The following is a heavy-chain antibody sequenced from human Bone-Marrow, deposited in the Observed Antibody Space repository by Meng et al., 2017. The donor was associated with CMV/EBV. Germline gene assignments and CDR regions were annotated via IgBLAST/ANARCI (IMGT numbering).Heavy chain of an antibody. CDR1: GFSFSSYS. J-gene: IGHJ4*02. V-gene: IGHV3-23*01. Sequence: CATSGFSFSSYSMRWVRQAPGKGLEWVSSISGSGTGTFYPDSVTGRFTISRDNSKNTLFLQMNSLRTEDTAVYYCARGPAGPAFFEYWGQGTLVTVSS. CDR3: ARGPAGPAFFEY. CDR2: ISGSGTGT.